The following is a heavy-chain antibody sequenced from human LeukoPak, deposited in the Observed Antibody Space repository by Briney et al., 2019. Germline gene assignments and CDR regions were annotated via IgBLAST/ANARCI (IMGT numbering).Heavy chain of an antibody. CDR3: TRSTPYYYDSSGYYQNFVY. CDR2: IRSKANSYAT. V-gene: IGHV3-73*01. J-gene: IGHJ4*02. D-gene: IGHD3-22*01. Sequence: GGSLKLSCAASGFTFSGSAMHWVRQASGKGLEWVGRIRSKANSYATAYAASVKGRFTISRDDSKSIAYLQMNSLKTEDTAVYYCTRSTPYYYDSSGYYQNFVYWGQGTLVTVSS. CDR1: GFTFSGSA.